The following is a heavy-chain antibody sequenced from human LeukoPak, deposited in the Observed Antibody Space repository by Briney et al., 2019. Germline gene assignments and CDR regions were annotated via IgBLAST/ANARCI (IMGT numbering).Heavy chain of an antibody. CDR2: INPNRGGT. D-gene: IGHD3-9*01. CDR3: ARPQYDILTGHKANDAFDI. Sequence: ASVKVSCKASGYTFTGYYMHWVRQAPGQGLEWMGWINPNRGGTNYAQKFQGRVTMTRDTSISTAYMELSRLRSDDTAVYYCARPQYDILTGHKANDAFDIWGQGTMVTVSS. CDR1: GYTFTGYY. V-gene: IGHV1-2*02. J-gene: IGHJ3*02.